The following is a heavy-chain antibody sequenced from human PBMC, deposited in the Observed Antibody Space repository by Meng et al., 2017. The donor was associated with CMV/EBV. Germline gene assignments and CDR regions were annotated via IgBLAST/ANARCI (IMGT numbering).Heavy chain of an antibody. D-gene: IGHD6-6*01. V-gene: IGHV1-24*01. CDR2: FDPEDGET. J-gene: IGHJ6*02. Sequence: ASVKVSCKVSGYTLTELSMHWVRQAPGKGLEWMGGFDPEDGETIYAQKFQGRVTMTEDTSTDTAYMELSSLRSEDTAVYYCAKGTISLTRRGVPYSSSSSCSSNYYYYGMDAWGQGTTVTVSS. CDR3: AKGTISLTRRGVPYSSSSSCSSNYYYYGMDA. CDR1: GYTLTELS.